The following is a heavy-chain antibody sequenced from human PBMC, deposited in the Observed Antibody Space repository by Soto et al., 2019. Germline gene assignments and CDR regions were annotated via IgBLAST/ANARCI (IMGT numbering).Heavy chain of an antibody. CDR1: GGSFSGYY. D-gene: IGHD6-13*01. J-gene: IGHJ6*03. V-gene: IGHV4-34*01. CDR2: INHSGST. CDR3: ARGGPAAAGTVARYYYYMDV. Sequence: QLQLQQWGAGLLKPSETLSLTCAVYGGSFSGYYWSWIRQPPGKGLEWIGEINHSGSTNYNPSLKSRVTISVDTSKNQFSLKLSSVTAADTAVYYCARGGPAAAGTVARYYYYMDVWGKGTTVTVSS.